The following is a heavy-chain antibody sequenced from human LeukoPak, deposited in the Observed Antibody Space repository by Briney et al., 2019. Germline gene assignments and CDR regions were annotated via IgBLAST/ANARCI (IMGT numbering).Heavy chain of an antibody. Sequence: SETLSLTCTVSGGSISSSSYYWGWIRQPPGKGLEWIGSIYYSGSTYYNPSLKSRVTISVDTSKNQFSLKLSSVTAADTAVYYCARKRKGISSSYPFLNYYYMDVWGKGTTVTVSS. V-gene: IGHV4-39*01. CDR3: ARKRKGISSSYPFLNYYYMDV. CDR2: IYYSGST. CDR1: GGSISSSSYY. J-gene: IGHJ6*03. D-gene: IGHD6-13*01.